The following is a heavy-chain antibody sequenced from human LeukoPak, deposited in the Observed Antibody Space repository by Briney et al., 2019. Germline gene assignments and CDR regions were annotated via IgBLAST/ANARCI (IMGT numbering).Heavy chain of an antibody. J-gene: IGHJ6*03. Sequence: AETLSLTCTVSGGSISSYYWSWIRQPAGKGLEWIGRIHTSGSTNYNPSLKSRVSMSGDTSKNQFSLKLSSVPAAVTAVYHCARDQYVYNPEYYYYMDVWGKGTTVTISS. D-gene: IGHD5-24*01. CDR3: ARDQYVYNPEYYYYMDV. CDR2: IHTSGST. CDR1: GGSISSYY. V-gene: IGHV4-4*07.